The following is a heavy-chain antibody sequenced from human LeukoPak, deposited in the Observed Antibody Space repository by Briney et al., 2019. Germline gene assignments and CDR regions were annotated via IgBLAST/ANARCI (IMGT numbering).Heavy chain of an antibody. CDR3: ARDAGCGDPYDY. V-gene: IGHV4-59*01. D-gene: IGHD4-17*01. Sequence: SSETLSLTCTVSGGSISSYYWSWIRQPPGKGLEWIGYIYYSGSTNYNPSLKSRVTISVDTSKNQFSLKLSSVTAADTAVYYCARDAGCGDPYDYWGQGTLVTVSS. CDR1: GGSISSYY. CDR2: IYYSGST. J-gene: IGHJ4*02.